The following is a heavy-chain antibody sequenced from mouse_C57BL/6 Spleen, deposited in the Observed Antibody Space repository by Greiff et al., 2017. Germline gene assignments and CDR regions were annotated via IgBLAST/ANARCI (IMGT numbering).Heavy chain of an antibody. CDR3: TRSLCGNHEVYFDV. Sequence: QVQLMQSGAELVRPGASVTLSCKASGYTFTDYEMHWVKQTPVHGLEWIGAIDPETGGTAYNQKFKGKAILTTDKSSSTAYMELRSLTTEDSAVYYCTRSLCGNHEVYFDVWGTGTTVTVSS. V-gene: IGHV1-15*01. D-gene: IGHD2-1*01. J-gene: IGHJ1*03. CDR2: IDPETGGT. CDR1: GYTFTDYE.